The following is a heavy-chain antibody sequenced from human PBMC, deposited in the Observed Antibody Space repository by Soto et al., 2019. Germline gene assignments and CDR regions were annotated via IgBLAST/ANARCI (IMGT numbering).Heavy chain of an antibody. D-gene: IGHD5-12*01. Sequence: QVQLVQSGAEVKKPGSSVKVSCKASGGTFNSYAINWVRQAPGQGLEWMGGIIPLFGTTNYAQKFQGRVTITADESTSTAYMELSSLRSADTAVYYCAIGSTIANWFDPWGQGTLVTVSS. CDR2: IIPLFGTT. V-gene: IGHV1-69*01. CDR3: AIGSTIANWFDP. CDR1: GGTFNSYA. J-gene: IGHJ5*02.